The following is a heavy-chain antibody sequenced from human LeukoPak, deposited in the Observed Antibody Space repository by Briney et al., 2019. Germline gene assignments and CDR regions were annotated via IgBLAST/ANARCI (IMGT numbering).Heavy chain of an antibody. D-gene: IGHD2-2*01. CDR2: INPNSGGT. V-gene: IGHV1-2*02. CDR3: ARGKTYCSSTSCYYFDY. CDR1: GYTFTGYY. Sequence: ASVKVSCKASGYTFTGYYMHWVRQAPGQGLEWMGWINPNSGGTNYAQKFQGRVTMTRDTPISTAYMELSRLRSDDTAVYYCARGKTYCSSTSCYYFDYWGQGTLVTVSS. J-gene: IGHJ4*02.